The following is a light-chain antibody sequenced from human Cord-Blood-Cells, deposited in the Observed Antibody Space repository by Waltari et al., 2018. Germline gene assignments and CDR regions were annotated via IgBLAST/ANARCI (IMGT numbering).Light chain of an antibody. CDR3: AAWDDSLSGYV. J-gene: IGLJ1*01. CDR2: RNN. CDR1: SSNIGSNY. V-gene: IGLV1-47*01. Sequence: QSVLTQPPSASGTPGQRVTISCSGSSSNIGSNYVYWYQHLPGTAPKLLIYRNNPRPSGVPDRFSGSKSGTSASLAISGLRSEDEADYYCAAWDDSLSGYVFGTGTKVTVL.